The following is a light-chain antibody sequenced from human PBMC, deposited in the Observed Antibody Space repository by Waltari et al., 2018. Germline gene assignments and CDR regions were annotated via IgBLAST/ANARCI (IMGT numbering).Light chain of an antibody. V-gene: IGKV3-11*01. CDR2: DAS. Sequence: EVVLTQSPATLSLSPGERATLSCRASQSVNRYLAWYQQKSGQAPRLLSYDASNRATGIPARFSGSGSGTDFTLTISSLEPEDFAVYYCQQRQYWPPLTFGPGTKVEIK. CDR3: QQRQYWPPLT. CDR1: QSVNRY. J-gene: IGKJ3*01.